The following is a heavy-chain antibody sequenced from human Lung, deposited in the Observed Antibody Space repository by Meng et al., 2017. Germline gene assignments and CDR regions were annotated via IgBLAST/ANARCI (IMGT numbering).Heavy chain of an antibody. V-gene: IGHV1-2*06. Sequence: VQLLQSGAEVKKPGASVKVSCKPSGSTFPDYWLHWVRRAPGQGLEWMGRINPKSGDTHYAQRFQGRVTMTGDTSISTAYMELSGLRSDDTAMYYCARDEDISAAGKLFGDYWGQGTLVTVSS. CDR3: ARDEDISAAGKLFGDY. CDR2: INPKSGDT. CDR1: GSTFPDYW. J-gene: IGHJ4*02. D-gene: IGHD6-13*01.